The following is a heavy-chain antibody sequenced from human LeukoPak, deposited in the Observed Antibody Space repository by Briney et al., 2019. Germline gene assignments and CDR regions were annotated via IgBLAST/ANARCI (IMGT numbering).Heavy chain of an antibody. CDR2: ISAYSGNT. CDR1: GYTFTNYG. Sequence: ASVKVSCKASGYTFTNYGISWVRQAPGQGLEWVGWISAYSGNTEYAQKFEGRVTMTTDTSTSTAYVELRSMRSDDTAVYYCARVGEYCSGASCFDYWGQGTLVTVSS. V-gene: IGHV1-18*01. J-gene: IGHJ4*02. D-gene: IGHD2-15*01. CDR3: ARVGEYCSGASCFDY.